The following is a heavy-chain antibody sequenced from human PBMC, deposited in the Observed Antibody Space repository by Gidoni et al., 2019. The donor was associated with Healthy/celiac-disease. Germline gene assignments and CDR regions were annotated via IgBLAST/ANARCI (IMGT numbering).Heavy chain of an antibody. Sequence: EVQLVESGGGLVPPGGSLRLSFAASGVNFSSYAMSWVRQAPGKGLEWVSAISGSGGSTYYADSVKGRFTISRDNAKNTLYLQMNSLRAEDTAVYYCAKGRGSIAVATVDPWGQGTLVTVSS. D-gene: IGHD6-19*01. V-gene: IGHV3-23*04. CDR2: ISGSGGST. J-gene: IGHJ5*02. CDR1: GVNFSSYA. CDR3: AKGRGSIAVATVDP.